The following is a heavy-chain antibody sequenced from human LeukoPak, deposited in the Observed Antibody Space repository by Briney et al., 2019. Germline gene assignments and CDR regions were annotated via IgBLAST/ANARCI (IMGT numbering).Heavy chain of an antibody. V-gene: IGHV4-34*01. J-gene: IGHJ4*02. CDR3: ASIAVTD. D-gene: IGHD6-19*01. Sequence: PSEALSLTCAVYGGSFSGYYWSWIRQPPGKGLEWIGEINHSGSTNYNPSLKSRVTISVDTSKNQFSLKPSSVTAADTAVYYCASIAVTDWGQGTLVTVSS. CDR1: GGSFSGYY. CDR2: INHSGST.